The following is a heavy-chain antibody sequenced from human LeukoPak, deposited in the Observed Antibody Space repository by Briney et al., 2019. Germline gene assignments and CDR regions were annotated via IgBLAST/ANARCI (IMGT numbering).Heavy chain of an antibody. D-gene: IGHD2-2*01. CDR2: INPNSGGT. CDR3: ARSGASPGTFYYMDV. V-gene: IGHV1-2*02. Sequence: GASVKVSCKASGYTFTGYYMHWVRQAPGQGLEWMGWINPNSGGTNYAQKFQGRVTMTRDTSISTAYMELSRLRSDDTAVYYCARSGASPGTFYYMDVWGKGTTVTVSS. J-gene: IGHJ6*03. CDR1: GYTFTGYY.